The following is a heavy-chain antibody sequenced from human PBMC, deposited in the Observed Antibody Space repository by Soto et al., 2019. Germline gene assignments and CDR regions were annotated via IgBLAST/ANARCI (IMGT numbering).Heavy chain of an antibody. D-gene: IGHD5-18*01. CDR2: ISGSGGST. J-gene: IGHJ4*02. CDR3: AKIPPGYSYGYFYFDY. Sequence: GGSLRLSCAASGFTFSSYAMSWVRQAPGKGLEWVSAISGSGGSTYYAESVKGRFNNSRNNSKNTLYLQMKNLRAEDTAFYYFAKIPPGYSYGYFYFDYWGQGTLVTVSS. CDR1: GFTFSSYA. V-gene: IGHV3-23*01.